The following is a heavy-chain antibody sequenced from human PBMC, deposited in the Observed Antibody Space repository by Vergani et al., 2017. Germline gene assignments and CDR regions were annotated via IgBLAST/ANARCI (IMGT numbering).Heavy chain of an antibody. CDR2: ISYDGSNK. Sequence: QGQLAESGGGIVQPGRSLTLSCVASRSTFKTYGMHWVRQAPGKGLEWVGLISYDGSNKYYADSVKGRFTISIDNSKNTLYLQMNSLRAEDTAVYYCAKDRDYDFWSGYYPDAFDIWGQGTMVTVSS. V-gene: IGHV3-30*18. J-gene: IGHJ3*02. CDR1: RSTFKTYG. D-gene: IGHD3-3*01. CDR3: AKDRDYDFWSGYYPDAFDI.